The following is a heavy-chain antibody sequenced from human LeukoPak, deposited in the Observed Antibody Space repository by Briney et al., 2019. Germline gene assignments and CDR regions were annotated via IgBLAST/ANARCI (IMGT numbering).Heavy chain of an antibody. CDR3: ARGYYYPPLDY. V-gene: IGHV4-59*01. J-gene: IGHJ4*02. CDR1: GGSISSYY. Sequence: SETLSLTCTVSGGSISSYYWSWIRQPPGKGLEWIGYIYYSGSTNYNPSLKSRVTISVDTSKNQFSLKLSSVTAAGTAVYYCARGYYYPPLDYWGQGTLVTVSS. D-gene: IGHD1-26*01. CDR2: IYYSGST.